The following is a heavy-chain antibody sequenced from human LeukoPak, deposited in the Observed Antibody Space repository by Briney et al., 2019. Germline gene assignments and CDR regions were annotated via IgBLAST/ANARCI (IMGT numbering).Heavy chain of an antibody. CDR2: MSPNSGNT. CDR3: ARTPPDYGIDY. Sequence: GASVKVSCKASGYTFISYDINWVRQATGQGLEWMGWMSPNSGNTGHAQKFQGRITMTKSTSISTAYMELSDLESEDTAAYYCARTPPDYGIDYWGQGTLVTVSS. D-gene: IGHD4-17*01. V-gene: IGHV1-8*01. J-gene: IGHJ4*02. CDR1: GYTFISYD.